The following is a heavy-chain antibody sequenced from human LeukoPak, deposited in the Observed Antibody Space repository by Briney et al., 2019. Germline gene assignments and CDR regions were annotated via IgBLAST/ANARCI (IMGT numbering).Heavy chain of an antibody. CDR3: ARGGIAAAGPDY. D-gene: IGHD6-13*01. V-gene: IGHV3-53*01. J-gene: IGHJ4*02. CDR2: IYSGGST. CDR1: GFTVSSNC. Sequence: GGSLRLSCAASGFTVSSNCMSWVRQAPGKGLEWVSVIYSGGSTYYADSVKGRFTISRDNSKNTLYLQMNSLRAEDTAVYYCARGGIAAAGPDYWGQGTLVTVSS.